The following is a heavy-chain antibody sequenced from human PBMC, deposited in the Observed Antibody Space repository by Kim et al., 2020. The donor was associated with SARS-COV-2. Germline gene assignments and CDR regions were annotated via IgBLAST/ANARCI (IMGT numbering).Heavy chain of an antibody. J-gene: IGHJ4*02. V-gene: IGHV3-30*07. CDR3: ARALSTITDYHGLGN. Sequence: DSGKGRFTISRDNSKNAMYLQMNSLRAEDTAVYYCARALSTITDYHGLGNWGQGTLVTVSS. D-gene: IGHD4-17*01.